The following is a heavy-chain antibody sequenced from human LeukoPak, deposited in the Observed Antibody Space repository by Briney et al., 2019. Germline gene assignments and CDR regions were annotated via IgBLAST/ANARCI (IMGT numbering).Heavy chain of an antibody. Sequence: GGSLRLSCAASGFPFSSSWVHWVRHAPGKGLVWVSRISGDGGSTEYADSVKGRFAISRDNAKNTLYLQMNSLRAEDTAVYYCAARFRDGLDIWGQGTMVTVSS. V-gene: IGHV3-74*01. CDR3: AARFRDGLDI. CDR1: GFPFSSSW. CDR2: ISGDGGST. J-gene: IGHJ3*02.